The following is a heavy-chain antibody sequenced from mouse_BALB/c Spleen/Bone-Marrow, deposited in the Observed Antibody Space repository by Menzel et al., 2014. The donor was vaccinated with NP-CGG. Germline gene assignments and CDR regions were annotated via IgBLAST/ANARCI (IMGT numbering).Heavy chain of an antibody. Sequence: EVKLMESGGDLVKPGGSLKLSCAASGFTFSSYGMSWVRQTPDKRLEWVATISSGSSYTYYPDSVKGRFTISRDNAKNTLYLQMSSLKSEDTAMYYCARQTYYDYDGYFDYWGQGTTLTVSS. CDR1: GFTFSSYG. D-gene: IGHD2-4*01. J-gene: IGHJ2*01. V-gene: IGHV5-6*01. CDR2: ISSGSSYT. CDR3: ARQTYYDYDGYFDY.